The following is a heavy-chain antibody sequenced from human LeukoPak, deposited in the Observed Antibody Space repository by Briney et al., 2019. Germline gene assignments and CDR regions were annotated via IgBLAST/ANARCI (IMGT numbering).Heavy chain of an antibody. V-gene: IGHV3-15*01. Sequence: MPGGSLRLSCAASGFTFSNAWMSWVRRAPRKGLEWVGRIKSKTDGGTTDYAAPVKGRFTISRDDSKNTLYLQMNSLKTEDTAVYYCTTGCSSTSCYGVWGQGTTVTVSS. J-gene: IGHJ6*02. D-gene: IGHD2-2*01. CDR3: TTGCSSTSCYGV. CDR1: GFTFSNAW. CDR2: IKSKTDGGTT.